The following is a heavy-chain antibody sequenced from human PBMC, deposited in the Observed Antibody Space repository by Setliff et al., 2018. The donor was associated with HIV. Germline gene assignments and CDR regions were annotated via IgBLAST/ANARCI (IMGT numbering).Heavy chain of an antibody. V-gene: IGHV1-69-2*01. J-gene: IGHJ3*02. Sequence: GASVKVSCKASGYTFTDYYMHWVQQAPAKGLEWMGRVDPKNGDTIHAEKFQGRVTITRDASASTVFMELSSLTSEDTAVYYCARDYFDSSAYHYGFGAFDIWGQGTMVTVSS. CDR1: GYTFTDYY. CDR2: VDPKNGDT. D-gene: IGHD3-22*01. CDR3: ARDYFDSSAYHYGFGAFDI.